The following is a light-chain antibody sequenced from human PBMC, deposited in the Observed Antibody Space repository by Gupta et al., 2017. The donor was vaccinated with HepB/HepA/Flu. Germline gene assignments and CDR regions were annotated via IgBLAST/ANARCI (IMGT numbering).Light chain of an antibody. CDR1: SSNIGAGYD. V-gene: IGLV1-40*01. CDR3: QSYDSSLRRSVV. CDR2: GNS. J-gene: IGLJ2*01. Sequence: QSVLTQQPSVSGAPGQRVTISCTGSSSNIGAGYDVHWYQQLPGTAPKLLIYGNSNRPSGVPDRFSGSKSGTSASLAITGLQAEDEADYYCQSYDSSLRRSVVFGGGTKLTVL.